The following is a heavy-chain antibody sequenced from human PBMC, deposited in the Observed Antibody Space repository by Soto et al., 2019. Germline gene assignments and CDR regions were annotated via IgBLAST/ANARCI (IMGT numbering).Heavy chain of an antibody. CDR2: ISVHNGYT. J-gene: IGHJ4*02. CDR1: GYTFSSYG. V-gene: IGHV1-18*01. D-gene: IGHD1-1*01. CDR3: ARLEHNFGPHDY. Sequence: QVQLAQSGAEVKKPGASVTVSCKASGYTFSSYGISWVRQAPGQGLEWVGWISVHNGYTKYATEPQGRVTMTTDTSTSTAYMELRSLRSDDSAVYFCARLEHNFGPHDYWGQGTLVTVTS.